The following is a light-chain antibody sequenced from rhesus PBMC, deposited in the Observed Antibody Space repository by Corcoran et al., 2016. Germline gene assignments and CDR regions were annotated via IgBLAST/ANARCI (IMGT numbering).Light chain of an antibody. CDR1: QGISSY. J-gene: IGKJ4*01. CDR2: DAY. V-gene: IGKV1-28*03. CDR3: LQHNSYPLT. Sequence: DIQMTQSPSSLSASVGDTVTITCRASQGISSYLNWFQQKPGKAPKLLIYDAYSLESGVPSRLSGSGSGTDFTLTISSLQPEDFAAYYCLQHNSYPLTFGGGTKVEIK.